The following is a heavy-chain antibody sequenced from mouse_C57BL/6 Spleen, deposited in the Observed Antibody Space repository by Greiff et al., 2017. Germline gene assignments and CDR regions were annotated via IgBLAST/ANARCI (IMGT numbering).Heavy chain of an antibody. D-gene: IGHD1-1*01. V-gene: IGHV7-3*01. CDR2: IRNKANGYTT. Sequence: EVKLVESGGGLVQPGGSLSLSCAASGFTFTDYYMSWVRQPPGKALEWLGFIRNKANGYTTEYSASVKDRFTISRDNSQSILYLQMNALRAEDSATYYCARLGTTVVARAMDYWGQGTSVTVSS. CDR1: GFTFTDYY. CDR3: ARLGTTVVARAMDY. J-gene: IGHJ4*01.